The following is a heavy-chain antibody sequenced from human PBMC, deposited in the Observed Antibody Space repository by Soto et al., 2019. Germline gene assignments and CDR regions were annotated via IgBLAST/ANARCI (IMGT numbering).Heavy chain of an antibody. CDR3: AKKFGSSSPNFDF. CDR1: GFTFTDYP. J-gene: IGHJ4*02. Sequence: EVQLLQSGGGLVQPGGSLRLSCAASGFTFTDYPMSWVRQAPGKGLEWVSAISASGNTPYYADSVKGRFTISRDNSKNTLSLQMSSLTAEDTPVYYCAKKFGSSSPNFDFWGQGTLVTVSS. D-gene: IGHD2-15*01. CDR2: ISASGNTP. V-gene: IGHV3-23*01.